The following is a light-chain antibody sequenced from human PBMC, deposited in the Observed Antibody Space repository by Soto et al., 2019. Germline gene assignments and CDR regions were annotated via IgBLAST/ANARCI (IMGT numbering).Light chain of an antibody. Sequence: EIVLTQSPGTLSLSPGERATLSCRASQSVTSSYLAWYQQKPGQAPRLLIYGASSSATGIPDRFSGSGSGTDVTLSINRLKPEDFAVYYCQQYGSSPRTFGQGTKLEIK. V-gene: IGKV3-20*01. J-gene: IGKJ2*01. CDR1: QSVTSSY. CDR3: QQYGSSPRT. CDR2: GAS.